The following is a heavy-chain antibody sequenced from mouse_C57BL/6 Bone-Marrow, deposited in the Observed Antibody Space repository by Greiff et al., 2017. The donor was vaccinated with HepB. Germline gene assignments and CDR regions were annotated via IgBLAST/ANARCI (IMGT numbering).Heavy chain of an antibody. J-gene: IGHJ2*01. D-gene: IGHD2-1*01. V-gene: IGHV3-6*01. CDR1: GYSITSGYY. CDR3: AREGDGKDY. CDR2: ISYDGSN. Sequence: ESGPGLVKPSQSLSLTCSVTGYSITSGYYWNWIRQFPGNKLEWMGYISYDGSNNYNPSLKNRISITRDTSKNQFFLKLNSVTTEDTATYYCAREGDGKDYWGQGTTLTVSS.